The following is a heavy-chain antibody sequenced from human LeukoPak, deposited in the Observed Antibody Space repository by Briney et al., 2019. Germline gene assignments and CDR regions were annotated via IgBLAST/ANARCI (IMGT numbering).Heavy chain of an antibody. CDR3: ARDPIAAAGIN. J-gene: IGHJ4*02. D-gene: IGHD6-13*01. CDR2: IYYSGST. CDR1: GGSISSGGYY. V-gene: IGHV4-31*03. Sequence: SETLSLTCTVSGGSISSGGYYWSWIRQHPGKGLEWIGYIYYSGSTYYNPSLKSRVTISVDTSKNQFSLRLSSVTAADTAVYYCARDPIAAAGINWGQGTLITVSS.